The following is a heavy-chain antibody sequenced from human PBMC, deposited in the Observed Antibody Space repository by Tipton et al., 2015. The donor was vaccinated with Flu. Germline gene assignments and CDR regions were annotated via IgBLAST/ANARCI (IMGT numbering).Heavy chain of an antibody. V-gene: IGHV4-38-2*02. CDR2: IYHLGTT. CDR1: GFSITDGSF. J-gene: IGHJ4*02. CDR3: ARDSPYDSSGYYSDY. D-gene: IGHD3-22*01. Sequence: TLSLTCTVSGFSITDGSFWGWIRQSPGRGLEWIGSIYHLGTTYYNPSLKSRATISADTSKNQFSLKLSSVTAADTAIYYCARDSPYDSSGYYSDYWGQGTQVTVSS.